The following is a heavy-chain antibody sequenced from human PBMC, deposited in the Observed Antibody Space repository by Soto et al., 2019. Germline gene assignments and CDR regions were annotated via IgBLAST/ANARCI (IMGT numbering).Heavy chain of an antibody. Sequence: GGSLRLSCAASGFTFSNAWMSWVRQAPGKGLEWVGRIKSKTDGGTTDYAAPVKGRFTISRDDSKNTLYLQMNSLKTEDTAVYYCTTDHWIKGGVIVVRNRDYWGQGTLVTVSS. D-gene: IGHD3-16*02. CDR2: IKSKTDGGTT. CDR1: GFTFSNAW. CDR3: TTDHWIKGGVIVVRNRDY. J-gene: IGHJ4*02. V-gene: IGHV3-15*01.